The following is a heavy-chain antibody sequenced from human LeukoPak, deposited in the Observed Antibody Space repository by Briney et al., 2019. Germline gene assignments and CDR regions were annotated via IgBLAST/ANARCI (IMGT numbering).Heavy chain of an antibody. V-gene: IGHV3-13*01. J-gene: IGHJ4*02. CDR3: ARAGLRGALDY. D-gene: IGHD3-10*01. CDR1: GFTFSSYD. Sequence: PGGSLGLSCAASGFTFSSYDMHWVRQATGKGLEWVSAIGTAGDTYYPGSVKGRFTISRENAKNSLYLQMNSLRAGDTAVYYCARAGLRGALDYWGQGTLVTVSS. CDR2: IGTAGDT.